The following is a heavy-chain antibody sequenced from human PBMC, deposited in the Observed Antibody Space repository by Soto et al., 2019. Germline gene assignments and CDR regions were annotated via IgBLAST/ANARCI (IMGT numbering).Heavy chain of an antibody. CDR1: GGSISSGGYY. Sequence: SETLSLTCTVSGGSISSGGYYWSWIRQHPGKGLEWIGYIYYSGNTYYNPSLKSRVTISVDRSKNSVYLQMNSLGVEDTAVYYCARIGYSSSSNDYWGQGALVTVSS. CDR3: ARIGYSSSSNDY. J-gene: IGHJ4*02. D-gene: IGHD2-2*03. CDR2: IYYSGNT. V-gene: IGHV4-31*03.